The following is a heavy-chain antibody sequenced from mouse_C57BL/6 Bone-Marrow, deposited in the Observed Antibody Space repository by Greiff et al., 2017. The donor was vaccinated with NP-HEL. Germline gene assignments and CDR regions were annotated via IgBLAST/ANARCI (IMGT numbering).Heavy chain of an antibody. J-gene: IGHJ2*01. D-gene: IGHD1-1*01. V-gene: IGHV5-9-1*02. CDR2: ISSGGDYI. CDR3: TVVATRGYYFDY. Sequence: EVQLQESGEGLVKPGGSLKLSCAASGFTFSSYAMSWVRQTPEKRLEWVAYISSGGDYIYYADTVKGRFTISRDNARNTLYLQMSSLKSEDTAMYYCTVVATRGYYFDYWGQGTTLTVSS. CDR1: GFTFSSYA.